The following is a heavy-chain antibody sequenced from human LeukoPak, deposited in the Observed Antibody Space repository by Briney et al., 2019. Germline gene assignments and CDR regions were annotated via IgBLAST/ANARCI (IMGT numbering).Heavy chain of an antibody. J-gene: IGHJ3*02. Sequence: PGGSLRLSCAASGFTFSSYAMSWVRQAPGKGLEWVSAISGSGGSTYYADSVKGRFTISRDNSKNTLYLQMNSLRAEDTAVYYCAKDLYVDILTGYYYAFDIWGQGTMVTVSS. CDR3: AKDLYVDILTGYYYAFDI. D-gene: IGHD3-9*01. CDR1: GFTFSSYA. CDR2: ISGSGGST. V-gene: IGHV3-23*01.